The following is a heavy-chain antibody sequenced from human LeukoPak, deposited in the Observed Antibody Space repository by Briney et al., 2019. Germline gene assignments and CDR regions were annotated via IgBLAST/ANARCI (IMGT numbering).Heavy chain of an antibody. CDR2: IYYSGST. Sequence: SETLSLTCTVYGGSISSYYWSWIRQPPGKGLEWIGYIYYSGSTNYNPSLKSRVTISVDTSKNQVSLRLTSVTAADTAVYYCARGHQGSSWPEYFQHWGQGTLVTVSS. J-gene: IGHJ1*01. V-gene: IGHV4-59*01. D-gene: IGHD6-13*01. CDR1: GGSISSYY. CDR3: ARGHQGSSWPEYFQH.